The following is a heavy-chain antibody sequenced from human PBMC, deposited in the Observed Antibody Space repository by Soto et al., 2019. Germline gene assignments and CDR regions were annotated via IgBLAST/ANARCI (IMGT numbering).Heavy chain of an antibody. CDR3: ARNFYDSRGPEYYDMDV. CDR1: GFTFRSYA. D-gene: IGHD3-22*01. Sequence: PGGSLRLSCPASGFTFRSYAMYWVRQAPGKGLDLVAVISYDGRNKYYEDSVKGRFAISIDNPKNTLCLLMKRLRAEDTGVYYFARNFYDSRGPEYYDMDVWGQWTTVTVSS. V-gene: IGHV3-30*09. J-gene: IGHJ6*01. CDR2: ISYDGRNK.